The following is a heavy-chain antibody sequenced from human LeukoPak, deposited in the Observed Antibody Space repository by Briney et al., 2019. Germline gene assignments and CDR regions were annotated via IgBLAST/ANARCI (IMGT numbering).Heavy chain of an antibody. CDR1: GFTFSSYA. J-gene: IGHJ3*02. V-gene: IGHV3-23*01. Sequence: PGGSLRLSCAASGFTFSSYAMSWVRQAPGKGLEWLSAISGSGGSTYYADSVKGRFTTSRDNSKNTLYLQMNSLRAEDTAVYYCAKDDTPGYSSGWYTDAFDIWGQGTMVTVSS. D-gene: IGHD6-19*01. CDR3: AKDDTPGYSSGWYTDAFDI. CDR2: ISGSGGST.